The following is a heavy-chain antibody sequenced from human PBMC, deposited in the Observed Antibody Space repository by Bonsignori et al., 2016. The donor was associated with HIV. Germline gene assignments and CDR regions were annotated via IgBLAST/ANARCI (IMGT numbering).Heavy chain of an antibody. CDR1: GGSISSGTYY. Sequence: QLQLQESGPGLVKPSETLSLTCSVYGGSISGGSISSGTYYWAGSASPQGRAGVDWECLLYWDHYYNRSLKSRVTIFIDTSKNQFSLKLSSVTAADSAVYYCARHVLVEPAAPDWFTPWARELLVTVS. V-gene: IGHV4-39*01. CDR2: LLYWDH. J-gene: IGHJ5*02. D-gene: IGHD2-2*01. CDR3: ARHVLVEPAAPDWFTP.